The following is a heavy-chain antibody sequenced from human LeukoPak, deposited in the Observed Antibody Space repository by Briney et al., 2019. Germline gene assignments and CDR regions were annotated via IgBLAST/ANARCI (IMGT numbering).Heavy chain of an antibody. CDR3: ARSSISGSSLTSLDY. Sequence: ASVTASCPASGYTFTSYNMHWVRQAPGHGLEWMGIINTSGGSTNYAKKFQGRVTRNSYTSTSTVYMELSSLRSEDTALYYCARSSISGSSLTSLDYWGQGILVTVSS. CDR1: GYTFTSYN. V-gene: IGHV1-46*01. CDR2: INTSGGST. J-gene: IGHJ4*02. D-gene: IGHD1-26*01.